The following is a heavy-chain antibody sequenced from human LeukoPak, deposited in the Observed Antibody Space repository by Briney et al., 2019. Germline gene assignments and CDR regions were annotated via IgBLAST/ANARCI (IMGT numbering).Heavy chain of an antibody. Sequence: PSETLSLTCTVSGGSISSSRYYWDWIRQPPGKGLEWIGNIYYSGSSYYNPSLKSRGTISVDTSKNQFSLKLSSVTAADTAVYYCARNPLPKQQLVPLYYYHMDVWGKGTTVTVSS. CDR3: ARNPLPKQQLVPLYYYHMDV. J-gene: IGHJ6*03. D-gene: IGHD6-13*01. CDR2: IYYSGSS. V-gene: IGHV4-39*01. CDR1: GGSISSSRYY.